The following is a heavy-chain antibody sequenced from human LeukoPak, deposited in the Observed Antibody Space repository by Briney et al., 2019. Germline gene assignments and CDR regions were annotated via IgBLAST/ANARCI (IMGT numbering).Heavy chain of an antibody. Sequence: GESLKISCKASGYSFTTYWIAWVRQKPGQGLECVGIIYPGDSDTRYNPSFQGQVTISVDKSSDTAYLQWNSLKASDSAMFYCARKGNGHYEGPSKYFYYMDVWGKGTTVTVSS. CDR2: IYPGDSDT. J-gene: IGHJ6*03. CDR3: ARKGNGHYEGPSKYFYYMDV. CDR1: GYSFTTYW. V-gene: IGHV5-51*01. D-gene: IGHD3-3*01.